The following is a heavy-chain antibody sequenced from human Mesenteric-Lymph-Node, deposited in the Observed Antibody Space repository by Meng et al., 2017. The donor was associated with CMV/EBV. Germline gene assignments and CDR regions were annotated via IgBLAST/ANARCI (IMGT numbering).Heavy chain of an antibody. J-gene: IGHJ5*02. V-gene: IGHV4-39*02. D-gene: IGHD3-10*01. Sequence: QLPLQESGPRLVKPSETLSLKGTVAGGSISSSWHYWGWIRQPPGKGLEWIGSIFYSGSAHYNPALESRVTISIDKSKNEFFLNLGSVTAADTAMYFCARDTLTYSYGPGWIDPWGQGTLVTVSS. CDR1: GGSISSSWHY. CDR3: ARDTLTYSYGPGWIDP. CDR2: IFYSGSA.